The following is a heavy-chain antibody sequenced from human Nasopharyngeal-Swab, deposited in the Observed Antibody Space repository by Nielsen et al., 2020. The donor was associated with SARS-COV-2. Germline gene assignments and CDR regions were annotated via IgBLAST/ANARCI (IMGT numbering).Heavy chain of an antibody. CDR2: INPNSGGT. J-gene: IGHJ4*02. CDR3: ARESYYDSSGLDY. V-gene: IGHV1-2*02. Sequence: ASVKVSCKASGYTFTGYYMHWVRQAPGQGLEWMGWINPNSGGTNYAQKFQGRVTMTRDTSISTAYMELSRLRSDDTAVYYCARESYYDSSGLDYWGQGTLVTVSS. D-gene: IGHD3-22*01. CDR1: GYTFTGYY.